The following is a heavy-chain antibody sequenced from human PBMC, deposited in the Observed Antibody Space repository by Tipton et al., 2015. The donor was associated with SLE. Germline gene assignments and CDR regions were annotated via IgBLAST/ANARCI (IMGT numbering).Heavy chain of an antibody. CDR1: GGSISSGSYY. CDR2: IYTSGST. V-gene: IGHV4-61*02. CDR3: ASGAVVSPFDY. Sequence: LSLTCTVSGGSISSGSYYWSWIRQPAGKGLEWIGRIYTSGSTNYNPSLKSRVTISVDTSKNQFSLKLSSATAADTAVYYCASGAVVSPFDYWGQGTLVTVSS. D-gene: IGHD4-23*01. J-gene: IGHJ4*02.